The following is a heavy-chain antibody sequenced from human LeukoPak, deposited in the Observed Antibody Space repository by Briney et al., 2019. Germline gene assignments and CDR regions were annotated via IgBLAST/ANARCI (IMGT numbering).Heavy chain of an antibody. CDR3: ARMTDPIVVVPATIMGYWFDP. CDR2: INLNSGGT. J-gene: IGHJ5*02. D-gene: IGHD2-2*01. V-gene: IGHV1-2*02. CDR1: GYTFTGYF. Sequence: ASVKVSCKASGYTFTGYFMHWVRQAPGQGLEWMGWINLNSGGTNYAQKFQGGVTMTRDTSISTAYMELRSLRSDDTAVYYCARMTDPIVVVPATIMGYWFDPWGQGTLVTVSS.